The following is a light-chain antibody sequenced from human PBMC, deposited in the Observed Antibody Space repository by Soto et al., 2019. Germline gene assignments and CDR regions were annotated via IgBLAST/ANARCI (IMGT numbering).Light chain of an antibody. V-gene: IGLV2-14*01. J-gene: IGLJ1*01. CDR3: SSYTRSSSYV. CDR2: DVS. Sequence: QSVLTQPASVSGSPGQSITISCTGTSSDGGGYNYVSWYQQHPAKAPKLMIYDVSNRPSGVSNRFSGSKSGNTASLTISGLQAEDEADYYCSSYTRSSSYVFGSGTKGTVL. CDR1: SSDGGGYNY.